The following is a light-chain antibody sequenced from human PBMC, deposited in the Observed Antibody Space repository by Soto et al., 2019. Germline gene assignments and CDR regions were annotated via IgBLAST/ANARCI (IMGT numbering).Light chain of an antibody. J-gene: IGKJ1*01. CDR3: QQLNSYPRT. CDR2: AAS. Sequence: IQLTQSPSSLSASVGDRVTITCRASQGISSYLAWYQQKPGKAPKLLIYAASTLQIGVPSRFSGSGSGTDFTLTISSLQTEDFATYYCQQLNSYPRTFGQGTKVEIK. CDR1: QGISSY. V-gene: IGKV1-9*01.